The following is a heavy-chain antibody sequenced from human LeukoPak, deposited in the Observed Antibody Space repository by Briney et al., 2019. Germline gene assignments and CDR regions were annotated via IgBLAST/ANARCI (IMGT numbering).Heavy chain of an antibody. J-gene: IGHJ4*02. Sequence: SETPCHTCAVSGGSISSSTYRWGWIRQPPGKGLEWIGSFYNGETSYSPSLKSRVTISVDTSKNQNSLKLSSVTAADTAVYYCARHKYFGDNFADSWGQGILVTVSS. D-gene: IGHD4-23*01. CDR3: ARHKYFGDNFADS. V-gene: IGHV4-39*01. CDR2: FYNGET. CDR1: GGSISSSTYR.